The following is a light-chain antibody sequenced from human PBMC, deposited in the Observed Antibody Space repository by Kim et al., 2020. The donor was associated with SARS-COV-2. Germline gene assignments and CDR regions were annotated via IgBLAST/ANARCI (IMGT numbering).Light chain of an antibody. CDR2: GAS. Sequence: TSVGDRITITCQASQDISDYLNWYQQKPGKAPKLLTYGASNLETGVPSRFSGSGSGTDFTFTISSLQPEDFATYYCQQYDNLPITFGQGTRLEIK. V-gene: IGKV1-33*01. CDR3: QQYDNLPIT. J-gene: IGKJ5*01. CDR1: QDISDY.